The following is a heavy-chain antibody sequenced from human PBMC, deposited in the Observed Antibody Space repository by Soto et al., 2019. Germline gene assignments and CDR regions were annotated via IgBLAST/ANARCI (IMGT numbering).Heavy chain of an antibody. CDR1: GGSISSTSYY. CDR3: ARHRRETGTYAQPLDY. D-gene: IGHD1-1*01. CDR2: ISYGGST. J-gene: IGHJ4*02. V-gene: IGHV4-39*01. Sequence: RLRETLSLTCTVSGGSISSTSYYWGWVRQPPEKGLEWIGAISYGGSTYHNPSLRSRVTIFVDTSKSQFSLDLTSVTAADTAVYYCARHRRETGTYAQPLDYWGQGTLVTVSS.